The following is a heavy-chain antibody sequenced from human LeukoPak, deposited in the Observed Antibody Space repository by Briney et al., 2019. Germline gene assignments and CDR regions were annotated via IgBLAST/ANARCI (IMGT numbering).Heavy chain of an antibody. CDR2: IHPNNGAT. CDR3: ARDGPAQMVDFDY. V-gene: IGHV1-2*02. Sequence: ASVKVSCKASGYTFTGSGWYLYWLRQAPGQGLECVGWIHPNNGATLYAQKFQGRVAMTTDTSISTAYMELSRLRPDNTAMYYCARDGPAQMVDFDYWGQGTLVTVSS. J-gene: IGHJ4*02. D-gene: IGHD3-10*01. CDR1: GYTFTGSGWY.